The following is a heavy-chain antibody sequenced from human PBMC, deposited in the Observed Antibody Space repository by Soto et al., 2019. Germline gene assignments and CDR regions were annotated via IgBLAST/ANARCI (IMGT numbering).Heavy chain of an antibody. V-gene: IGHV1-69*06. Sequence: QVQLVQSGAEVKKPGSSVKVSCKASGGTFSSYAISWVRQAPGQGLEWRGGIIPIFGTANYAQKFQGRVTITADKSTSTAYMELSSLRSEDKAVYYCRGFGEFPWSVNGMDVWGQGTTFTVSS. J-gene: IGHJ6*02. CDR2: IIPIFGTA. D-gene: IGHD3-10*01. CDR1: GGTFSSYA. CDR3: RGFGEFPWSVNGMDV.